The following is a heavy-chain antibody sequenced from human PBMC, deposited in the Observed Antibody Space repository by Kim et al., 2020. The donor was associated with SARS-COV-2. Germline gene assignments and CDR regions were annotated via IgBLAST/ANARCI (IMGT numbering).Heavy chain of an antibody. Sequence: ASVKVSCKVSGYTLIELSLYWVRQAPGKGLEWMGGFDPEDGKTIYAQKFQGRVTMTEDTSTDTAYMELSSPRSEDTAFYYCATAAVAGTPDWFDPWGQGT. CDR2: FDPEDGKT. CDR3: ATAAVAGTPDWFDP. CDR1: GYTLIELS. J-gene: IGHJ5*02. V-gene: IGHV1-24*01. D-gene: IGHD6-19*01.